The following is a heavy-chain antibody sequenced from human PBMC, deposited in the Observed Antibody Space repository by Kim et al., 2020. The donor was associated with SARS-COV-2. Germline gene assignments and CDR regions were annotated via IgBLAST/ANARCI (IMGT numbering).Heavy chain of an antibody. CDR1: GGTFSSYA. J-gene: IGHJ6*02. CDR2: IIPILGIA. V-gene: IGHV1-69*04. CDR3: ARGRRRNYDFWSGYLSYYGMDV. Sequence: SVKVSCKASGGTFSSYAISWVRQAPGQGLEWMGRIIPILGIANYAQKFQGRVTITADKSTSTAYMELSSLRSEDTAVYYCARGRRRNYDFWSGYLSYYGMDVWGQGTTVTVSS. D-gene: IGHD3-3*01.